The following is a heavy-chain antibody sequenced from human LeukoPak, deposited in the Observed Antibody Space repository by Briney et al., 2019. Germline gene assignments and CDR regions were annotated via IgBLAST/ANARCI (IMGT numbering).Heavy chain of an antibody. D-gene: IGHD6-19*01. CDR3: AKEGSGWYYLDY. J-gene: IGHJ4*02. CDR1: GFRFSSYD. Sequence: GGSPRLSYAASGFRFSSYDIHWVRQAPGKGLEWVTFIESDGTKEYYADSVKGRFTISRDNSKNTVYVQMNTLRAEDTAVYYCAKEGSGWYYLDYWGQGTVATVSS. CDR2: IESDGTKE. V-gene: IGHV3-30*02.